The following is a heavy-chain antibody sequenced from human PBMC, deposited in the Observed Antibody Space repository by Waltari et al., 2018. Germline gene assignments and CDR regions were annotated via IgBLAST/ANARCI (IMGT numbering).Heavy chain of an antibody. CDR1: GGSISSSSYY. D-gene: IGHD3-9*01. CDR3: ARVLYYDILTGYWGYYYMDV. V-gene: IGHV4-39*07. J-gene: IGHJ6*03. CDR2: IYYSGST. Sequence: QLQLQESGPGLVKPSETLSLTCTVSGGSISSSSYYWGWIRQPPGKGLEWIGSIYYSGSTYDTPPLKSRVTISVDTSKNQFSLKLSAVTAADTAVYYCARVLYYDILTGYWGYYYMDVWGKGTTVTISS.